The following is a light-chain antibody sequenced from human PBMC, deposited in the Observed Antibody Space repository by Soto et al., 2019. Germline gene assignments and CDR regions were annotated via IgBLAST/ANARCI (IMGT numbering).Light chain of an antibody. Sequence: QLVLTQPPSASGTPGQRVTIACSGSSSNIGSTTVKWYQQLPGTAPKLLIYNNNQRPSVVPDRFSGSKSGTSASLAISGLQSEDEADYYCAAWDDSLNGVVFGVGTKVTVL. CDR2: NNN. J-gene: IGLJ3*02. V-gene: IGLV1-44*01. CDR3: AAWDDSLNGVV. CDR1: SSNIGSTT.